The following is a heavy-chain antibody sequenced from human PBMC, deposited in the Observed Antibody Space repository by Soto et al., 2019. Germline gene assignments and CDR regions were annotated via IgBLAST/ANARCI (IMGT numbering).Heavy chain of an antibody. CDR3: ARGDYHDTGGPFSDAFEF. Sequence: ASVKVSCKASGYTFTSYDINWVRQATGQGLEWMGWMNPNSANTDYAQKFQGRVTMTRNTSISTAYMELSSLRSEDTAVYYCARGDYHDTGGPFSDAFEFWGQGAMVTVSS. D-gene: IGHD3-22*01. J-gene: IGHJ3*01. CDR2: MNPNSANT. CDR1: GYTFTSYD. V-gene: IGHV1-8*01.